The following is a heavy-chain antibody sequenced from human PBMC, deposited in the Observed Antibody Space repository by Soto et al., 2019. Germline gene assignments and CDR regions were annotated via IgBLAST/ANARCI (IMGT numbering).Heavy chain of an antibody. D-gene: IGHD6-6*01. CDR1: GYTFTAYA. Sequence: QVRLVQSGADVRKPGASMRVSCKTFGYTFTAYAIHWVRQAPGHSLEWMGWINAGNGDTKYSHKFKGRVTITRDTSANTAYLRLNSLTSEDTAVYYCARVQLYCSSTSCFAYGMDVWGQGTTVIVSS. V-gene: IGHV1-3*01. J-gene: IGHJ6*02. CDR2: INAGNGDT. CDR3: ARVQLYCSSTSCFAYGMDV.